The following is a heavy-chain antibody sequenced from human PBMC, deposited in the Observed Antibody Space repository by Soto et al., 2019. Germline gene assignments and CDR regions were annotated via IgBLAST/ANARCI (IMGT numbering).Heavy chain of an antibody. CDR2: ISGRGGST. V-gene: IGHV3-23*01. CDR3: ATDQVLGAYSVPYYFDY. J-gene: IGHJ4*02. CDR1: GFTFSNYV. D-gene: IGHD5-12*01. Sequence: EVQLLESGGGLVQPGGSLKLSCAASGFTFSNYVMSWVRQAPGKGLEWVSSISGRGGSTYYADSVKGRFTISRDNSKNTLYLQKNSLRAEDTAVYYCATDQVLGAYSVPYYFDYWGQGTLVTVSS.